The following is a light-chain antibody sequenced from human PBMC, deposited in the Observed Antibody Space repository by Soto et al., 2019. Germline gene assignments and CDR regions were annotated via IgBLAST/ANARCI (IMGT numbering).Light chain of an antibody. J-gene: IGKJ2*02. CDR3: QQYNNWPCT. CDR2: GAS. Sequence: EIVVTQFPATPSVSPGERATLSCRASQSVGNKLAWYQQKPGQAPRLLIYGASTRATGIPPRFSGSGSGTDFTLTISSLQSEDIALYHCQQYNNWPCTFGQGTKLEIK. CDR1: QSVGNK. V-gene: IGKV3-15*01.